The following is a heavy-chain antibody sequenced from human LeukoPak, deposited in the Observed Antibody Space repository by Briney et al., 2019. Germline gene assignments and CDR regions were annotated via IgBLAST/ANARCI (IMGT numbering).Heavy chain of an antibody. D-gene: IGHD3-3*01. Sequence: SETLSLTCAVYGGSFSGYYWSWIRQPPGKGLEWIGEINHSGSTNYNPSLKSRVTISVDTSKNQFSLKLSSVTAADTAVYYCARDTPLTTIFGVVQYGMDVWGQGTTVTVSS. J-gene: IGHJ6*02. CDR1: GGSFSGYY. V-gene: IGHV4-34*01. CDR2: INHSGST. CDR3: ARDTPLTTIFGVVQYGMDV.